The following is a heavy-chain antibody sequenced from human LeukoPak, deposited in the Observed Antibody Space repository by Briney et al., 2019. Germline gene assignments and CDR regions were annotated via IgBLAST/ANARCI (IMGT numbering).Heavy chain of an antibody. CDR3: AKDSGTRINRQNWFDP. D-gene: IGHD1-14*01. CDR1: GXTFSSYA. J-gene: IGHJ5*02. V-gene: IGHV3-30*04. CDR2: ISYDGSTK. Sequence: GRSLRLSCAASGXTFSSYAMHWVRQAPGKGLEWVAIISYDGSTKYYADSVKGRFTISRDNSKNTLYLQMNSLRADDTAVYYCAKDSGTRINRQNWFDPWGQGTLVTVSS.